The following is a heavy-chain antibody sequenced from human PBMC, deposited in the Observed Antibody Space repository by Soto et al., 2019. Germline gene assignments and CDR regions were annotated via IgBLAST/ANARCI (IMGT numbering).Heavy chain of an antibody. Sequence: GGSLRLSCAASGFTFSNAWMNWVRQAPGKGLEWVGRIKSKTDGGTTDYAAPVKGRFTISRDDSKNTLYLQMNSLKTEDTAVYYCTTAVPAYYYGMDVWGQGTTVTVSS. J-gene: IGHJ6*02. V-gene: IGHV3-15*07. CDR1: GFTFSNAW. CDR3: TTAVPAYYYGMDV. D-gene: IGHD2-2*01. CDR2: IKSKTDGGTT.